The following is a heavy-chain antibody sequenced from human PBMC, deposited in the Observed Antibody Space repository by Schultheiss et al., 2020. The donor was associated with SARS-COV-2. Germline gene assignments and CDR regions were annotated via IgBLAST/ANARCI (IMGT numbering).Heavy chain of an antibody. Sequence: ASVKVSCKASGGTFSSYAISWVRQAPGQGLEWMGWISPHNGNTNYAQKLQGRVTMTTDTSTSTAYMELTSLRSDDTAVYYCAREGGLRSIDYWGQGTLVTVSS. CDR1: GGTFSSYA. CDR2: ISPHNGNT. V-gene: IGHV1-18*01. D-gene: IGHD3/OR15-3a*01. CDR3: AREGGLRSIDY. J-gene: IGHJ4*02.